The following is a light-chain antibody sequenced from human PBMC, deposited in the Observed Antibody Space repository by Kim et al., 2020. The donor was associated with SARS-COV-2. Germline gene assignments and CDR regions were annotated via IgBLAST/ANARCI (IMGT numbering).Light chain of an antibody. V-gene: IGKV1-12*01. Sequence: DIQMTQSPSSVSASVGDSVTITCRASQDINTWLAWHQQKPGEAPKLLIYDASILQSGVPLRFSGSGSGTEFTLAITSLQPDDFATYFCQAANTLPYTFGQGTKLEI. CDR1: QDINTW. J-gene: IGKJ2*01. CDR3: QAANTLPYT. CDR2: DAS.